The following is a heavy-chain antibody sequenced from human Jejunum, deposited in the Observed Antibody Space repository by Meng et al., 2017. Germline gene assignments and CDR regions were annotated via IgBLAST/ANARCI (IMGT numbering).Heavy chain of an antibody. Sequence: QWQVQGSGPGLVKPSGTLSLTCAVSGGSISSGHWWSWVRQSPGEGLQWIGEIHHSGRVTYNPSLKSRVAISVDMSKNQFSLELSSVTAADTAVYYCAKNGAYCLEYWGQGTLVTVSS. D-gene: IGHD2-8*02. V-gene: IGHV4-4*02. J-gene: IGHJ4*02. CDR2: IHHSGRV. CDR3: AKNGAYCLEY. CDR1: GGSISSGHW.